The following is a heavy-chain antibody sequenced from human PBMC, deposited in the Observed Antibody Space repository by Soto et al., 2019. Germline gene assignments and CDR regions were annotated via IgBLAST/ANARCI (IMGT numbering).Heavy chain of an antibody. CDR2: IYSGGST. D-gene: IGHD3-22*01. Sequence: HPGGSLRLSCAASGFTVSSNYMSWVRQAPGKGLEWVSVIYSGGSTYYADSVKGRFTISRDNAKNTLSLQMNSLRAEDTAVYYCARDLDSSGYYYAGFGYWGQGTLVTVSS. CDR1: GFTVSSNY. V-gene: IGHV3-53*01. CDR3: ARDLDSSGYYYAGFGY. J-gene: IGHJ4*02.